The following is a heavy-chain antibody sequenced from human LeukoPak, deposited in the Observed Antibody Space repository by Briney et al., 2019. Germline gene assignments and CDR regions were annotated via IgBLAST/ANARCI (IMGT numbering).Heavy chain of an antibody. CDR3: AKDKDSNFLLWDY. V-gene: IGHV3-23*01. D-gene: IGHD3-22*01. Sequence: QLGGSLRLSCAASGFTFSSYAMSGVRQAPGKGLEWVSAISGSGGSTYYADSVKGRFTISRDNSKNTLYLQMNSLRAEDTAVYYCAKDKDSNFLLWDYWGQGTLVTVSS. J-gene: IGHJ4*02. CDR2: ISGSGGST. CDR1: GFTFSSYA.